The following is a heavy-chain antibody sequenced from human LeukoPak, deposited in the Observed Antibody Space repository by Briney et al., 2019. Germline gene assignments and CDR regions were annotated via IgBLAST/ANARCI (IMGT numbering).Heavy chain of an antibody. Sequence: PSETLSLTCTVSGGSISSYYWRWIRQPPGKGLEWIGYIYYSGSTNYNPSLKSRVTISVDTSKNQFSLKLSSVTAADTAVYYCASHRGSSGWTPFDYWGQGTLVTVSS. CDR1: GGSISSYY. D-gene: IGHD6-19*01. CDR2: IYYSGST. V-gene: IGHV4-59*08. J-gene: IGHJ4*02. CDR3: ASHRGSSGWTPFDY.